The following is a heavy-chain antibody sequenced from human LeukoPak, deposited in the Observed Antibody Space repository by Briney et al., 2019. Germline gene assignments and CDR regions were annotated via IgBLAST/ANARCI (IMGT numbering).Heavy chain of an antibody. V-gene: IGHV4-4*07. Sequence: PSETLSLTCTVSGGSISSHYWSWIRQPAGKGLEWIGRICSGGSTNYNPSLKSRVTVSGDTSKNQFSLKLSSVTAADTAVYYCARRSVVVAAGDAFDVWGQGTMVTVSS. CDR3: ARRSVVVAAGDAFDV. J-gene: IGHJ3*01. CDR1: GGSISSHY. CDR2: ICSGGST. D-gene: IGHD6-19*01.